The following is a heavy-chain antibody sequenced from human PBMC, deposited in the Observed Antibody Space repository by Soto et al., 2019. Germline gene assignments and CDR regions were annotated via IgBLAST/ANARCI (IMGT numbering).Heavy chain of an antibody. CDR2: IYWDDDK. CDR1: GFSLTTSGVG. CDR3: AHRVLRTVFGLVTTTAIYFDL. J-gene: IGHJ4*02. V-gene: IGHV2-5*02. Sequence: QLTLKESGPTVVKPTETLTLTCTFSGFSLTTSGVGVGWVRQSPGNAPEWLALIYWDDDKRYSTSLKSRLTITKDTAKNQVVLTMANVDPVDTATYYCAHRVLRTVFGLVTTTAIYFDLWGQGTPVVVSS. D-gene: IGHD3-3*01.